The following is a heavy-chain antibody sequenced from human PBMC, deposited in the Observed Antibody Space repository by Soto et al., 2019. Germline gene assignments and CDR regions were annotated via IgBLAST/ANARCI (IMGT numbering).Heavy chain of an antibody. CDR3: AKGPGRASPYYYGMDV. CDR2: ISGSGGST. CDR1: GFTFSSYA. J-gene: IGHJ6*02. V-gene: IGHV3-23*01. Sequence: GGSLRLSCAASGFTFSSYAMSWVRQAPGKGLEWVSAISGSGGSTYYADSVKGRFTISRDNSKNTLYLQMNSLRAEDTAVYYCAKGPGRASPYYYGMDVWGQGTTVTVSS.